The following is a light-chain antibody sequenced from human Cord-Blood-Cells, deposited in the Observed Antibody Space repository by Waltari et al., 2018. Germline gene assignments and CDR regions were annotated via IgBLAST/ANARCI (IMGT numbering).Light chain of an antibody. J-gene: IGLJ3*02. CDR2: EGS. CDR1: SSDVGSYHF. CDR3: CSYAGSSTWV. Sequence: SALPHPPSVSGSPGNSITPSCTGTSSDVGSYHFLSWYQQHPGKAPKLMIYEGSKRPSGVSNRFSGSKSGNTASLTISGLQAEDEADYYCCSYAGSSTWVFGGGTKLTVL. V-gene: IGLV2-23*01.